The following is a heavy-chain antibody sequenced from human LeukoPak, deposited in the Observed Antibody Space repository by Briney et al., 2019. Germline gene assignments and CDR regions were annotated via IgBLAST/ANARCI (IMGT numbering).Heavy chain of an antibody. V-gene: IGHV3-23*01. D-gene: IGHD4-17*01. CDR3: AKRGTSLRAADH. CDR2: ISTSGGST. CDR1: GFTFSSFA. J-gene: IGHJ4*02. Sequence: PGGSLRLSCAASGFTFSSFAMSWVRQAPGKGLEWVSAISTSGGSTYYADSVKGRFTISRDNSKNTLNLQMNSLRAEDTAVYYCAKRGTSLRAADHWGQGTPVTVSS.